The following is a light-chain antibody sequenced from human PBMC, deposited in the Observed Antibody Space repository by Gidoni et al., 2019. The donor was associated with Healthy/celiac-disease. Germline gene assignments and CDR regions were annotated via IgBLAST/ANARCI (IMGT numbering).Light chain of an antibody. CDR3: QQSYSTPVT. Sequence: DIQMTQSPSSLSASVGDRVTITCRASQSISSYLNWYQQKPGKDPKLLIYAASSLQSGVPSRFSGSGSGTDFTLTISSLQPEDFATYYCQQSYSTPVTFXPXTKVDIK. CDR2: AAS. CDR1: QSISSY. J-gene: IGKJ3*01. V-gene: IGKV1-39*01.